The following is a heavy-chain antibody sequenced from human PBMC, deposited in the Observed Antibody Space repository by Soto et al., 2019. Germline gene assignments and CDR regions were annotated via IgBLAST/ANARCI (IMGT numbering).Heavy chain of an antibody. Sequence: EVQLLESGGGLVQPGGPLRLSCAASGFTFSSYGMTWARQAPGKGLEWVSFSSATGAGTYYADSVKGRFTISRDNSKDTLYLQLTSLRADDTAVYYCAKDRRAGGNYGFYSDFWGQGALVIVSS. J-gene: IGHJ4*02. CDR1: GFTFSSYG. CDR2: SSATGAGT. V-gene: IGHV3-23*01. CDR3: AKDRRAGGNYGFYSDF. D-gene: IGHD1-7*01.